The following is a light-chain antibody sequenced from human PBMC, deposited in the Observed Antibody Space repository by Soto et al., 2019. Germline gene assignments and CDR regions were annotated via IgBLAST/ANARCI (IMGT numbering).Light chain of an antibody. CDR2: GAS. Sequence: EIVLTQSPGTLSLSPGERATLSCMASQSVSSSYLAWYQQKPGQAPRLIIYGASSRATGIPDRFSGSGSGTDFTLTMSRLEPEDFAVYYCQQYGRSPRSFGQGTKLEIK. CDR3: QQYGRSPRS. J-gene: IGKJ2*04. V-gene: IGKV3-20*01. CDR1: QSVSSSY.